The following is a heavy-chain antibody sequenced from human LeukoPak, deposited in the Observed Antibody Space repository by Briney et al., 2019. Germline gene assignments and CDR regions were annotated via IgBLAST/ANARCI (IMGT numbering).Heavy chain of an antibody. J-gene: IGHJ4*02. CDR1: GFTFSSSG. D-gene: IGHD6-19*01. CDR2: IWYDGSNK. Sequence: GRSLRLSCAASGFTFSSSGMHWVRQAPGKGLEWVAVIWYDGSNKYYADSVKGRFTISRDNSKNTLYLQMNSLRAEDTAVYFCAKDRYVAVAAMGRPYYFDYWGQGTLVTVSS. CDR3: AKDRYVAVAAMGRPYYFDY. V-gene: IGHV3-33*06.